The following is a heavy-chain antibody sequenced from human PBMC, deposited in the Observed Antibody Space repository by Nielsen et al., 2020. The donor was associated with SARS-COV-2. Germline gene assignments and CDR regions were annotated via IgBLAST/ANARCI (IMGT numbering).Heavy chain of an antibody. CDR2: IYYTGIT. D-gene: IGHD6-25*01. V-gene: IGHV4-31*03. Sequence: SETLSLTCSVSGDSITSGGYYWTWIRQLPGKGLEWIGYIYYTGITSYNPSLKSRVTLSVDTSENQFSLKLSSVTAADTATYYCARTGIVAAGEDSWGQGILVAVSS. CDR1: GDSITSGGYY. CDR3: ARTGIVAAGEDS. J-gene: IGHJ4*02.